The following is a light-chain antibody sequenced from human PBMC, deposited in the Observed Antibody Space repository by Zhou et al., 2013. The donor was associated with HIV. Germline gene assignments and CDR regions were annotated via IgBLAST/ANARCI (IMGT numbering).Light chain of an antibody. J-gene: IGKJ4*01. Sequence: EIVLTQSPGTLSLSPGERATLSCRASQSVSGIYLAWYQQKPGQAPRLLIYGASTRATDIPDRFSGSGSGTDFTLTISRLEAEDFAVYYCQQYGTSPLTFGGGTKVEIK. CDR1: QSVSGIY. CDR2: GAS. CDR3: QQYGTSPLT. V-gene: IGKV3-20*01.